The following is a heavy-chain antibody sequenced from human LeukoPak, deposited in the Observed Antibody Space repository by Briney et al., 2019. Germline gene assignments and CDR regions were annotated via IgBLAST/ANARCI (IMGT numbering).Heavy chain of an antibody. CDR1: GGSISSSRSS. D-gene: IGHD7-27*01. J-gene: IGHJ4*02. Sequence: SETLSLTCTVSGGSISSSRSSWGWIRQPPGKGLEWIGSIYYSGSTYYNPSLKSRVTISLDTSKNQFSLKLTAADTAVYYCARDNSGYYFDYWSQGTLVTVSS. CDR2: IYYSGST. CDR3: ARDNSGYYFDY. V-gene: IGHV4-39*07.